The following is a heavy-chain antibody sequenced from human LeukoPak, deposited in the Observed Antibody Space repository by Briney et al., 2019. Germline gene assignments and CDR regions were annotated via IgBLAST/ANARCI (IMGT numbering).Heavy chain of an antibody. CDR2: IYYSGRT. CDR1: GGSISSSSYS. J-gene: IGHJ3*02. V-gene: IGHV4-30-4*07. Sequence: SETLSLTCAVSGGSISSSSYSWSWIRQPPGKGLEWIGYIYYSGRTYYNPSLKSRLTISVDTSKNQFSLKLSSVTAADTAVYYCARVERYESILDAFDIWGRGTMVTVSS. CDR3: ARVERYESILDAFDI. D-gene: IGHD2-21*01.